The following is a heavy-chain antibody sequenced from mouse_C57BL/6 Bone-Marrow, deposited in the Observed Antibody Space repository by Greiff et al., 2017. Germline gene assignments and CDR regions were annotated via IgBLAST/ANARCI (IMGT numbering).Heavy chain of an antibody. J-gene: IGHJ3*01. CDR1: GYAFSSYW. CDR2: IYPGDGDT. CDR3: ARGAY. V-gene: IGHV1-80*01. Sequence: QVQLKQSGAELVKPGASVKISCKASGYAFSSYWMNWVKQRPGKSLEWIGQIYPGDGDTNYTGKFKGQATLTAYKSSSTADMQLSSLPSDDSAVYVCARGAYWGQGTLVTVSA.